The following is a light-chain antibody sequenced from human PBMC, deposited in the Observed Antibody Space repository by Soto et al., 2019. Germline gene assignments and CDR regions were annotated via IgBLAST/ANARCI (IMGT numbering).Light chain of an antibody. J-gene: IGLJ1*01. Sequence: QSALTQSASVSGSPGQSITISCTGTNSDVGTYNLVSWYQQHPGKAPKLMIFEVSKRPSGVSNRFSGSKSGNTASLTISGLQTEDEADYYCCSYAGSSTYVFGTGTKVTVL. CDR1: NSDVGTYNL. V-gene: IGLV2-23*02. CDR3: CSYAGSSTYV. CDR2: EVS.